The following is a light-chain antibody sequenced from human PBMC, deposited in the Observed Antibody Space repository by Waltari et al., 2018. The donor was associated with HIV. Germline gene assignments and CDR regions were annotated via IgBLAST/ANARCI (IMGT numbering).Light chain of an antibody. V-gene: IGLV2-23*02. CDR2: EVS. Sequence: QSALTQPAYVSGYPGKSITITCTGISSDVGSYNLVSWYQQHPGKAPKLMIFEVSKRPSGVSDRFSGSKSGNTASLTISGLQAEDEADYYCCSYAGSSTPWVFGGGTKLTVL. CDR1: SSDVGSYNL. J-gene: IGLJ3*02. CDR3: CSYAGSSTPWV.